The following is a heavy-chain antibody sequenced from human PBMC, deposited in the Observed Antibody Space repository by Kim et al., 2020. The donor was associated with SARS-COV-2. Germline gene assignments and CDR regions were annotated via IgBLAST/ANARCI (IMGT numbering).Heavy chain of an antibody. CDR3: AREVEELRYFDWLPDSWEYYFDY. Sequence: SETLSLTCTVSGGSISSYYWSWIRQPPGKGLEWIGYIYYSGSTNYNPSLKSRVTISVDTSKNQFSLKLSSVTAADTAVYYCAREVEELRYFDWLPDSWEYYFDYWGQGTLVTVSS. CDR2: IYYSGST. J-gene: IGHJ4*02. D-gene: IGHD3-9*01. V-gene: IGHV4-59*13. CDR1: GGSISSYY.